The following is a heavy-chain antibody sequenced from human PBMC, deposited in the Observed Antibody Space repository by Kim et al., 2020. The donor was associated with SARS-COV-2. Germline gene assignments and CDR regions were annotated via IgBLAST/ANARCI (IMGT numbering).Heavy chain of an antibody. D-gene: IGHD2-2*02. CDR1: GDSVSGNSAA. J-gene: IGHJ5*02. CDR3: ARGTCTSISCYTGGFDP. CDR2: TYFRSKWYN. V-gene: IGHV6-1*01. Sequence: SQTLSLTCAISGDSVSGNSAAWNWIRQSPSRGLEWLGRTYFRSKWYNDYAVSVKSRIAINPDTSRNQFSLQLNSVTPEDTAVYYCARGTCTSISCYTGGFDPWGQGTLVTVSS.